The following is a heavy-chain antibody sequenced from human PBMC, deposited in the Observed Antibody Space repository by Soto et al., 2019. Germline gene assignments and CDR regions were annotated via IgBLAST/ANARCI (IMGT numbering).Heavy chain of an antibody. V-gene: IGHV4-30-4*01. CDR1: SDSINSGDFF. Sequence: SETLSLTCAVSSDSINSGDFFWSWIRQSPGRGLEWIGSIYHTGSTYYKPSLKSRVAIRVDTSRNQFSLNMLYLTAADTAVYYCARGSARDRNRPFHPWGQGTLVTVSS. CDR3: ARGSARDRNRPFHP. D-gene: IGHD3-3*01. CDR2: IYHTGST. J-gene: IGHJ1*01.